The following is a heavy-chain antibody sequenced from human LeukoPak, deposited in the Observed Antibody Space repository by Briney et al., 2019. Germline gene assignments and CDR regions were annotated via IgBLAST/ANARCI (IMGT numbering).Heavy chain of an antibody. V-gene: IGHV3-23*01. J-gene: IGHJ4*02. CDR2: ISGSGAKT. D-gene: IGHD3-16*01. Sequence: GGSLRLSCAASGFTFSSYDMSWVRQAPRKGLEWVSAISGSGAKTYDADSVKGRFTISRDNSKNTLYLQMNSLRAEDTAVYYCAKDSNRGVWGSYRSYDYWGQGTLVTVSS. CDR3: AKDSNRGVWGSYRSYDY. CDR1: GFTFSSYD.